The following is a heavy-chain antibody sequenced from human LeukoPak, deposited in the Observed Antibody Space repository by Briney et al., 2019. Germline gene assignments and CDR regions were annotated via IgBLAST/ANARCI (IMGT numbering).Heavy chain of an antibody. Sequence: PSETLSLTCAVYGGSFSGYYWSWIRQPPGKGLEWIGEINHSGSTNYNPSLKSRVTISVDTSKNQFSLKLSSVTAADTAVYYCARSAPRYFNWFDPWGQGTLVTVSS. V-gene: IGHV4-34*01. J-gene: IGHJ5*02. CDR2: INHSGST. CDR3: ARSAPRYFNWFDP. D-gene: IGHD1-1*01. CDR1: GGSFSGYY.